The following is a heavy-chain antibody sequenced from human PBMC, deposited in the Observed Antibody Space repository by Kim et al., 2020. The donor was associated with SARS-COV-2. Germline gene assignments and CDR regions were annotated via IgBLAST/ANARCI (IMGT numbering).Heavy chain of an antibody. D-gene: IGHD6-19*01. CDR3: ARDKVRPGLLAVAGPIDY. Sequence: KGRFTSSRDNSKNTLYLQMNSLRAEDKAVYYCARDKVRPGLLAVAGPIDYWGQGTLVTVSS. J-gene: IGHJ4*02. V-gene: IGHV3-30*01.